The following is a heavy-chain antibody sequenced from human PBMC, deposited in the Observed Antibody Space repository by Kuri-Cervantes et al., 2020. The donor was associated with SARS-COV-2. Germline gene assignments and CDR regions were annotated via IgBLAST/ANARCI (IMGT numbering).Heavy chain of an antibody. CDR1: GGSISSYY. CDR2: IYYSGST. J-gene: IGHJ3*02. V-gene: IGHV4-59*12. D-gene: IGHD7-27*01. Sequence: ESLKISFTVSGGSISSYYWSWIRQPPGKGLEWIGYIYYSGSTNYNPSLKSRVTISVDTSKNQFSLKLSSVTAADTAVYYCARELTNWGSGGSAYDAFDIWGQGTMVTVSS. CDR3: ARELTNWGSGGSAYDAFDI.